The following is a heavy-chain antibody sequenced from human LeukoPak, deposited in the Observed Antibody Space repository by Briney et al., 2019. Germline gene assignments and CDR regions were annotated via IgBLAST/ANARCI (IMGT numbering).Heavy chain of an antibody. D-gene: IGHD3-22*01. V-gene: IGHV3-53*01. CDR3: ARDSRQDYYDSSGYLWFAFDI. J-gene: IGHJ3*02. CDR2: IYSGGST. Sequence: PGGSLRLSCAASGFTVGNNYMSWVRQAPGKGLEWVSVIYSGGSTYYADSVKGRFTISRDNSKNTLYLQMNSLRAEDTAVYYCARDSRQDYYDSSGYLWFAFDIWGQGTMVTVSS. CDR1: GFTVGNNY.